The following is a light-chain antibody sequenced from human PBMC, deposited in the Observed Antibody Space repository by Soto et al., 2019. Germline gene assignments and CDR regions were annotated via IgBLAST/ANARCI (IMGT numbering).Light chain of an antibody. CDR2: AAS. CDR1: QGISSY. CDR3: QQVYVYPST. J-gene: IGKJ4*01. Sequence: DIQMTQSPCSVSPSVVGRVTMTCRASQGISSYLGWYQQKPGKAPNLLIYAASTLQSGVPSRFSGGGSGTDFTLTISSLQPEDFATYYCQQVYVYPSTFGGGTKVDIK. V-gene: IGKV1-9*01.